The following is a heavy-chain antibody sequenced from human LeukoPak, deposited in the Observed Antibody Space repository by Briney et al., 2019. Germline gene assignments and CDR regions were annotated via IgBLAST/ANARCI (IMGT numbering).Heavy chain of an antibody. V-gene: IGHV3-7*01. CDR3: ARDSSSWSHLDY. Sequence: GGSLRLSCAASGFTFSSYWMSWVRQAPGKGLEXXANIKQDGSEKYYVDSVKGRFTISRDNAKNSLYLQMNSLRAEDTAVYYCARDSSSWSHLDYWGQGTLVTVSS. D-gene: IGHD6-13*01. CDR1: GFTFSSYW. CDR2: IKQDGSEK. J-gene: IGHJ4*02.